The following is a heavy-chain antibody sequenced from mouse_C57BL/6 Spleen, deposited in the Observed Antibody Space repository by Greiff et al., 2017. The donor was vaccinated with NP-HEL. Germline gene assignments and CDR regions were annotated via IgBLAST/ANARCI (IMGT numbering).Heavy chain of an antibody. CDR1: GYTFTDHT. D-gene: IGHD2-12*01. J-gene: IGHJ3*01. CDR3: ASPYYSSAWFAY. CDR2: IYPRDGST. Sequence: QVQLQQSDAELVKPGASVKISCKVSGYTFTDHTIHWMKQRPEQGLEWIGYIYPRDGSTKYNEKFKGKATLTPDKSSSTAYMQLNSLTSEDSAVYFCASPYYSSAWFAYWGQGTLVTVSA. V-gene: IGHV1-78*01.